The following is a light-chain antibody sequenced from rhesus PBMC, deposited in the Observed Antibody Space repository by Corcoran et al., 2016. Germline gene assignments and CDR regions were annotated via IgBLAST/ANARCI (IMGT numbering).Light chain of an antibody. V-gene: IGKV1-44*03. CDR1: QNIYNN. CDR2: AAS. J-gene: IGKJ3*01. CDR3: QQFYGHPFT. Sequence: DIQMTQSPSALSASVGDRVTISCRASQNIYNNVAWYQQKPGKAPKLLIYAASSLQSGIPSRFRGSGSGTDFTLPISSLQPEDTAAYYCQQFYGHPFTFGPGTKLDFK.